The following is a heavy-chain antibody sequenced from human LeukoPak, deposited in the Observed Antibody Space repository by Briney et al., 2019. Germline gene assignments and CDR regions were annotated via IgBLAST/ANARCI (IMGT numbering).Heavy chain of an antibody. Sequence: SQTLSLTCTVSGGSISSGDYYWSWIRQYPGKGLEWIGYIYYSGSAYYNPSLKSRVTISLDTSRNQFSLNVRSVTAADTAVYYCARVLAAAGRATQHFYYWGQGTLVTVSS. CDR3: ARVLAAAGRATQHFYY. J-gene: IGHJ4*02. D-gene: IGHD6-13*01. V-gene: IGHV4-31*03. CDR1: GGSISSGDYY. CDR2: IYYSGSA.